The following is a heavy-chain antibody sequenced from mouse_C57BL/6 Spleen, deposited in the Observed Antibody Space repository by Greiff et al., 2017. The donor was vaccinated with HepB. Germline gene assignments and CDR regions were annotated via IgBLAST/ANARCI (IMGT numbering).Heavy chain of an antibody. V-gene: IGHV5-4*01. Sequence: EVKVVESGGGLVKPGGSLKLSCAASGFTFSSYAMSWVRQTPEKRLEWVATISDGGSYTYYPDNVKGRFTFSRDNAKNNLYLQMSHLKSEDTAMYYCAREGLLRYWYFDVWGTGTTVTVSS. CDR3: AREGLLRYWYFDV. J-gene: IGHJ1*03. CDR1: GFTFSSYA. D-gene: IGHD1-1*01. CDR2: ISDGGSYT.